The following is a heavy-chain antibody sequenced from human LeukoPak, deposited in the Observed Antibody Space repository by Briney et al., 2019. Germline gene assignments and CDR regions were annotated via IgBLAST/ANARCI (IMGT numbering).Heavy chain of an antibody. D-gene: IGHD4-23*01. CDR2: VGLTGGSI. CDR3: AREYGGNSLDK. V-gene: IGHV3-21*01. Sequence: PGGSLRLSCTASGFTFTNYAMSWVRQSPGKGLEWISSVGLTGGSIYYADSIKGRFTISRDNANNSVFLHMNSLRAEDTGVYYCAREYGGNSLDKWGQGVLVTASP. J-gene: IGHJ4*02. CDR1: GFTFTNYA.